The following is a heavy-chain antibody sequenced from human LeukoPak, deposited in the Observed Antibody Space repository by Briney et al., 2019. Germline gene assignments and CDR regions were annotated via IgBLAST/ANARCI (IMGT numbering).Heavy chain of an antibody. CDR1: GYIFTTYY. J-gene: IGHJ4*02. CDR3: ARDLQARVILYSLDF. D-gene: IGHD2-21*01. CDR2: INSDSGST. V-gene: IGHV1-46*01. Sequence: ASVKVSCKASGYIFTTYYMHWVRQAPGQGLEWMGLINSDSGSTNYAQNFQGRVTMTRDTSTSTVYMELSSLRSEDTAVYYCARDLQARVILYSLDFWGQGTLVTVSS.